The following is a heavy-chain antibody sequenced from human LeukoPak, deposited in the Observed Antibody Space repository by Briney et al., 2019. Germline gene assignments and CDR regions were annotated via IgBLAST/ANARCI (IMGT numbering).Heavy chain of an antibody. CDR1: GYTFTGYY. CDR2: INPNSGGT. V-gene: IGHV1-2*06. J-gene: IGHJ4*02. D-gene: IGHD6-13*01. CDR3: ARSNLYSSSWLDY. Sequence: ASVKVSCKASGYTFTGYYMHWVRQAPGQGLEWMGRINPNSGGTNYAQKFQGRVTMTRDTSISTAYMELSRLRSDDTAVYYCARSNLYSSSWLDYWGQGTLVTVFS.